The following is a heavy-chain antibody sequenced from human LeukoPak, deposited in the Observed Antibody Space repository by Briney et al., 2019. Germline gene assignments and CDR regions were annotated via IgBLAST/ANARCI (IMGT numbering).Heavy chain of an antibody. CDR2: INPSGGST. Sequence: GASVKVSCKASGYTFTNFGISWVRQAPGQGLEWMGIINPSGGSTSYAQKFQGRVTMTRDTSTSTVYMELSSLRSEDTAVYYCARGGKIAAAASDYWGQGTLVTVSS. D-gene: IGHD6-13*01. CDR3: ARGGKIAAAASDY. V-gene: IGHV1-46*01. J-gene: IGHJ4*02. CDR1: GYTFTNFG.